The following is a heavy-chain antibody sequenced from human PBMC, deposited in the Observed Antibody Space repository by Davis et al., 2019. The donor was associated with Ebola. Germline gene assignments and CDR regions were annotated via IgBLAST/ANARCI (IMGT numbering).Heavy chain of an antibody. D-gene: IGHD6-6*01. J-gene: IGHJ4*02. Sequence: PGGSLRLSCAASGFTFSDYYMSWIRQAPGKGLAWVSYISSSGSVIHYTDSVKGRFTISRDNAKSLLYLQMNSLRAEDTAIYYCATRPSSIASRPGFDGWGQGTLVTVSS. CDR2: ISSSGSVI. CDR1: GFTFSDYY. V-gene: IGHV3-11*01. CDR3: ATRPSSIASRPGFDG.